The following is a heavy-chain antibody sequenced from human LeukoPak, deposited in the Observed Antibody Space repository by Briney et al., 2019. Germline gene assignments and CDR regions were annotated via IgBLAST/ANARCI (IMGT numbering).Heavy chain of an antibody. J-gene: IGHJ4*02. Sequence: GRSLRLSCTGSRFNFSIYAMHWVRQPPGKGLEWVAAISTDGRNTYYINSVKGRFTISRDNSKNTVFLQMNSLTKEDTAMYYCARDYDTLGGWFDYWGQGTLVTVSS. CDR3: ARDYDTLGGWFDY. CDR2: ISTDGRNT. D-gene: IGHD2-15*01. V-gene: IGHV3-30*04. CDR1: RFNFSIYA.